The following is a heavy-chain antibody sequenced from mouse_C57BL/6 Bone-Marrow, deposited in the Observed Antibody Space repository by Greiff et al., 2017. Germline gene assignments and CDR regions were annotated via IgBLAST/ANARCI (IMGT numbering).Heavy chain of an antibody. CDR1: EFTFSNYW. CDR3: TTGFAY. J-gene: IGHJ3*01. CDR2: IRLKSNNYAT. Sequence: EVKLMESGGGLVQPGGSMKLSCVASEFTFSNYWMNWVRQSPEKGLEWVAEIRLKSNNYATHYAESVKGRFTISRDDSKTSVYLQMNNLRAEDTGIYYCTTGFAYWGQGTLVTVSA. V-gene: IGHV6-6*02.